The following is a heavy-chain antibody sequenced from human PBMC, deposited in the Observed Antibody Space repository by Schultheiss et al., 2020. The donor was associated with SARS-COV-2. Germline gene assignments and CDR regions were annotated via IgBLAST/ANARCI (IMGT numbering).Heavy chain of an antibody. D-gene: IGHD4-23*01. CDR3: ARAGLRWVLAY. CDR2: ISSSSSYI. V-gene: IGHV3-11*05. CDR1: GFTFSDYY. Sequence: GGSLRLSCAASGFTFSDYYMSWIRQAPGKGLEWVSYISSSSSYIYYADSVKGRFTISRDNSKNTLYLQMNSLRAEDTAVYYCARAGLRWVLAYWGQGTLVTVSS. J-gene: IGHJ4*02.